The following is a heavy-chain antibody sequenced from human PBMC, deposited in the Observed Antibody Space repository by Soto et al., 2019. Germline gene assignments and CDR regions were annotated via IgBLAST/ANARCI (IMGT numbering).Heavy chain of an antibody. CDR1: GDSISDTIYY. D-gene: IGHD2-15*01. J-gene: IGHJ4*02. CDR3: ARARYCSGGSCHLFDY. CDR2: IYHTGST. Sequence: SETLSLTCRVSGDSISDTIYYWGWIRQPPGKGLEWIGSIYHTGSTYYNPSLKSRVTISVDTSKNQFSLKLSSVTAADTAVYYCARARYCSGGSCHLFDYWGQGTLVTVSS. V-gene: IGHV4-38-2*02.